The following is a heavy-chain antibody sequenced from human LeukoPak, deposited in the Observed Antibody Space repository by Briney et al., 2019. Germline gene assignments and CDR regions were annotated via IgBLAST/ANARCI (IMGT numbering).Heavy chain of an antibody. CDR1: GYTFTGYY. CDR3: ASEIAAAGGGFDY. D-gene: IGHD6-13*01. V-gene: IGHV1-2*06. Sequence: ASVKVSCKASGYTFTGYYMHWVRQAPGQGLEWMGRINPNSGGKNYAQKFQGRVTMTRDTSISTAYMELSRLRSDDTAVYYCASEIAAAGGGFDYWGQGTLVTVSS. J-gene: IGHJ4*02. CDR2: INPNSGGK.